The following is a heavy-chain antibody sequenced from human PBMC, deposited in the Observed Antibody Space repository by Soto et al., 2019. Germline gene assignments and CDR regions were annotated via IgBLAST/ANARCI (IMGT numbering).Heavy chain of an antibody. D-gene: IGHD3-16*02. CDR1: GYTFTSYY. V-gene: IGHV1-46*01. CDR2: INPSGGST. Sequence: QVQLVQSGAEVKKPGASVKVSCKASGYTFTSYYMHWVRQAPGQGLEWMGIINPSGGSTSYAQKFQGRVTMTRDTSTSTVYMELSSLRSEDTAVYYCARDYRLLAIASYGMDVWGQGTTVTVSS. CDR3: ARDYRLLAIASYGMDV. J-gene: IGHJ6*02.